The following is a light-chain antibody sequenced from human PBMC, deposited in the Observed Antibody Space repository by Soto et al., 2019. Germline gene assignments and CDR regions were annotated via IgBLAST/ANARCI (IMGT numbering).Light chain of an antibody. J-gene: IGKJ4*01. CDR2: LAS. CDR1: QAVNTR. V-gene: IGKV3D-11*03. Sequence: EIVLTQSPATLSSFPGDRVTLSCRASQAVNTRLAWYQHRPGQAPRLLIYLASNRAAGVPARFSGSGSGTDFTLTISDVEPKDFAVYYCQQYGSSPFTFGGGTKVEIK. CDR3: QQYGSSPFT.